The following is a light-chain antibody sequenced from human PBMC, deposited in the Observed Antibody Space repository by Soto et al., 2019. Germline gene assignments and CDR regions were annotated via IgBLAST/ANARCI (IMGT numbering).Light chain of an antibody. V-gene: IGKV1-33*01. J-gene: IGKJ5*01. Sequence: DIQMTQSPSSLSASVGDRVTITCQASQDISNYLNWYQQKPGKAPKLLIYDASNLETGVPSRFSGSGSGTDFTFTISSLQPEDIATYYCQQYDNLPHPTFGQGTRLEIK. CDR1: QDISNY. CDR3: QQYDNLPHPT. CDR2: DAS.